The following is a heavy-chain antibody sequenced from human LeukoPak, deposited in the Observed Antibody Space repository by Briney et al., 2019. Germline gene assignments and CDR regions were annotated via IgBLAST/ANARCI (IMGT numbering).Heavy chain of an antibody. V-gene: IGHV3-74*01. CDR2: INSDGSGT. CDR1: GFTFNNYW. Sequence: GGSLRPSCGASGFTFNNYWMHWVRQAPGMGLVWVSRINSDGSGTTYADSVKGRVTISRDNAKNTLYLQMNSLRAEDAAVYYCARGKDGVWAFDIWGQGTTVTVSS. D-gene: IGHD3-16*01. CDR3: ARGKDGVWAFDI. J-gene: IGHJ3*02.